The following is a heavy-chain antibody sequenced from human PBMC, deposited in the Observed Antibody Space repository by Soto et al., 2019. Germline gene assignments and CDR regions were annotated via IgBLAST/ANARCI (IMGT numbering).Heavy chain of an antibody. J-gene: IGHJ5*02. CDR3: ARRHRTIFGAPGFDP. Sequence: LSLTCTVSGGSVSSGSYYWSWIRHHPGKGLECIVYIYYSGSTYYNPSLKSRVTISVDTSKNQFSLKLSSVTAADTAVYYCARRHRTIFGAPGFDPWGQGTLVT. CDR2: IYYSGST. CDR1: GGSVSSGSYY. V-gene: IGHV4-31*03. D-gene: IGHD3-3*01.